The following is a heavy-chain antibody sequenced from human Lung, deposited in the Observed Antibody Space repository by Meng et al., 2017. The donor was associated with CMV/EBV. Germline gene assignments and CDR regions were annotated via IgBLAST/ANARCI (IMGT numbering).Heavy chain of an antibody. CDR2: ISYDGNN. Sequence: QGQVVESCGGVVRPGRSLRLSCAASGFTFRTYDMHWVRQAPGKGLEWMTIISYDGNNKYADSVKGRFTISRDNSKNTLYLQMNSLRTEDTAVYYCAREGPDYNSSYFDYWGQGTLVTVSS. CDR1: GFTFRTYD. V-gene: IGHV3-30-3*01. J-gene: IGHJ4*02. D-gene: IGHD2/OR15-2a*01. CDR3: AREGPDYNSSYFDY.